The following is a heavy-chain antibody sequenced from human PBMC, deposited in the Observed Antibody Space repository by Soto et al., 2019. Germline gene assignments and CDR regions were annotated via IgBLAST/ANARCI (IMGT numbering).Heavy chain of an antibody. CDR1: GGSFSGYY. D-gene: IGHD2-2*01. V-gene: IGHV4-59*12. J-gene: IGHJ4*02. Sequence: SETLSLTCAVYGGSFSGYYWTWIRQPPGKGLEWIGCIYYSGSTNYNPSLKSRVTISVDTSKNQFSLRLSSVTAADTAVYYCARVPDYWGQGILVTVSS. CDR2: IYYSGST. CDR3: ARVPDY.